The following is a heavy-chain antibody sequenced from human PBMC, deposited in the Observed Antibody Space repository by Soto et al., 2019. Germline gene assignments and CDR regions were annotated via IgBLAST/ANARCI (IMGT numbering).Heavy chain of an antibody. J-gene: IGHJ6*02. CDR1: GFTVSSNY. Sequence: GGSLRLSCAASGFTVSSNYMSWVRQAPGKGLEWVSVIYSGGSTYYADSVKGRFTISRDNSKNTLYLQMNSLRAEDTAVYYCASLRTTGYYYGMDVWGQGTTVTVSS. D-gene: IGHD4-17*01. CDR2: IYSGGST. CDR3: ASLRTTGYYYGMDV. V-gene: IGHV3-66*01.